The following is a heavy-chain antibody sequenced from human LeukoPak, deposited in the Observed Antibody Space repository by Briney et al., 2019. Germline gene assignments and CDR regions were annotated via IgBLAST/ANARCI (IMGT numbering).Heavy chain of an antibody. CDR2: ISYDGSNK. D-gene: IGHD3-10*01. Sequence: GGSLRLSCAASGFTFSSYGMHWVRQAPGKGLEWVAVISYDGSNKYYADSVKGRFTISRDNSKNTLYLQMNSLRAEDTAVYYGAKDLWDYSGMDVWGQGTTVTVSS. CDR3: AKDLWDYSGMDV. J-gene: IGHJ6*02. V-gene: IGHV3-30*18. CDR1: GFTFSSYG.